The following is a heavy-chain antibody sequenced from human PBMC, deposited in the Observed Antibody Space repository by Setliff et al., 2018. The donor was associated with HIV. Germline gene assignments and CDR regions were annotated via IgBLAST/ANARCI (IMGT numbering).Heavy chain of an antibody. CDR1: GFTFRSYW. J-gene: IGHJ3*02. CDR3: ARHSDWYGNDAFDI. V-gene: IGHV3-74*01. Sequence: PGGSLRLSCAASGFTFRSYWMYWVRQPPGKGLVWVSRINIDGSYTSYADSVKGRFTISRDNAKNTLYLQMNSLRGEDTAVYYCARHSDWYGNDAFDIWGQGTRVTVSS. CDR2: INIDGSYT. D-gene: IGHD6-19*01.